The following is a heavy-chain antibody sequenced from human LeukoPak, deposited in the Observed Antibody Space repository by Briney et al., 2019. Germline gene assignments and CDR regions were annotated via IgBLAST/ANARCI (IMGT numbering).Heavy chain of an antibody. CDR3: ASRKLGNDY. J-gene: IGHJ4*02. CDR2: IYYTGT. CDR1: GGSVTAYY. D-gene: IGHD7-27*01. Sequence: SETLSLTCTVSGGSVTAYYWSWFRQSPGRGLEWIGYIYYTGTSYNPSLKSRVTISADTSKNQFSLKLISLTAADTAVYYCASRKLGNDYWGQGTLVTVSS. V-gene: IGHV4-59*02.